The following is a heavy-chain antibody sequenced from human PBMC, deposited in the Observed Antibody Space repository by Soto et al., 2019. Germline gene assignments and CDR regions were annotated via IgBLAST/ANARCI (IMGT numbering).Heavy chain of an antibody. V-gene: IGHV4-39*01. Sequence: SETLSLTCTVSGGSVSSSSYYWGWIRQPPGKGLEWIGSTDYSGYTHYNPSLKSRVTISVDTSKNQFSLKLNSVTAADTAVYFCARHGYVYVYNYWGPGALVTISS. CDR1: GGSVSSSSYY. CDR3: ARHGYVYVYNY. CDR2: TDYSGYT. J-gene: IGHJ4*02. D-gene: IGHD5-18*01.